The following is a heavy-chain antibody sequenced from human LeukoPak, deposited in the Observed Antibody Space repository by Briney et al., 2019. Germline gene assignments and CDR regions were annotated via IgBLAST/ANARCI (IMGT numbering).Heavy chain of an antibody. CDR2: IYYSGST. V-gene: IGHV4-39*07. CDR1: GGSISSSSYY. Sequence: SETLSLTCTVSGGSISSSSYYWGWIRQPPGKGLEWIGSIYYSGSTYYNPSLKSRVTISVDTSKNQFSLKLSSVTAADTAVYYCARDHARAFDIRGQGTMVTVSS. J-gene: IGHJ3*02. CDR3: ARDHARAFDI.